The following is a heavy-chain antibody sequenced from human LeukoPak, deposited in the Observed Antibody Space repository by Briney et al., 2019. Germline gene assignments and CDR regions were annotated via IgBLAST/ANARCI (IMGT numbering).Heavy chain of an antibody. CDR1: GGTFSSYA. D-gene: IGHD6-19*01. CDR2: ISPIFGTA. J-gene: IGHJ6*02. Sequence: SVKVSCKASGGTFSSYAISWVRQAPGQGLEWMGGISPIFGTANYAEKFQGRATITADESTSTAYMELSSLRSEDTAVYYCARGRNSSGWYGYYYSYGMDVWGQGTTVTVS. V-gene: IGHV1-69*13. CDR3: ARGRNSSGWYGYYYSYGMDV.